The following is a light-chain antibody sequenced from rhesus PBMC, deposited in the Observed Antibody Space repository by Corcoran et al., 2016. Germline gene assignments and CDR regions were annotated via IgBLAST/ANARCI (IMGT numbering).Light chain of an antibody. Sequence: DIQLTQSPSSLSASVGDRVTITCRASLGISSYLAWYQQKSGKAPKLLFYDASNLQSGGPSSVSGGGSGTDFTLTISSLQPEGLATYYCQQRNSYPLTFGGGTKVEIK. V-gene: IGKV1-38*01. CDR1: LGISSY. J-gene: IGKJ4*01. CDR3: QQRNSYPLT. CDR2: DAS.